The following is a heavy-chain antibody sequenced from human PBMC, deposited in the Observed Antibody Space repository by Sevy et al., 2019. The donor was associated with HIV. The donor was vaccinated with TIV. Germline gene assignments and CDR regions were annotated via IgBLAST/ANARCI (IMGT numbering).Heavy chain of an antibody. D-gene: IGHD2-15*01. CDR2: IKEDGSQK. CDR3: ARYCSGWSCYSLLHHYHYGMDV. Sequence: LSLTCAASGFTFNMYWMTWVRQAPGKGLEWVANIKEDGSQKNYLDSVKGRFIISRDNAKESLYLQINSLRAEDTAVYYCARYCSGWSCYSLLHHYHYGMDVWGQGTTVTVSS. V-gene: IGHV3-7*01. J-gene: IGHJ6*02. CDR1: GFTFNMYW.